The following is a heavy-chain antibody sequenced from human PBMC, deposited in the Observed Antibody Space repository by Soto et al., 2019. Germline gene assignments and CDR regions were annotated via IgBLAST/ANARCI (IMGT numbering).Heavy chain of an antibody. CDR3: AKAQGAGDFGTAINWFDA. CDR2: ISNDGYTE. Sequence: PGGSLRLSCAASGFTFSVYAMHWVRQAPGKGLEWVAAISNDGYTEIRYADSVKGRFTISRDNSKNTVFLQSNSLRSEDTAIFYCAKAQGAGDFGTAINWFDAWGQGTLVTVSS. CDR1: GFTFSVYA. D-gene: IGHD3-3*01. V-gene: IGHV3-30*18. J-gene: IGHJ5*02.